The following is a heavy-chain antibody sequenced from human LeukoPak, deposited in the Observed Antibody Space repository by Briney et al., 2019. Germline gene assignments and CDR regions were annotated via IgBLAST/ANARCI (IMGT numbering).Heavy chain of an antibody. Sequence: PSETLSLTCTVSGGSISNFYWNWIRQPPGKGLEWIGYIYYSGSTNYNPSLKSRVTISVDTSKNQFSLKLSSVTAADTAVYYCARAGLWELPLDYWSQGTLVTVSS. CDR2: IYYSGST. D-gene: IGHD1-26*01. V-gene: IGHV4-59*01. J-gene: IGHJ4*02. CDR1: GGSISNFY. CDR3: ARAGLWELPLDY.